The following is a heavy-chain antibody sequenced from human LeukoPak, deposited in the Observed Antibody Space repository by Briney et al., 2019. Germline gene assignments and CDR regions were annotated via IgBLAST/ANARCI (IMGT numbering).Heavy chain of an antibody. Sequence: GASVTVSCKVSGYTLTELSMHWVRQAPGKGLEWMGGFDPEDGETIYAQKFQGRVTMTEDTSTDTAYMELSSLRSEDTAVYYCARGITFGGVIVNVFDIWGQGTMVTVSS. V-gene: IGHV1-24*01. J-gene: IGHJ3*02. CDR3: ARGITFGGVIVNVFDI. CDR1: GYTLTELS. D-gene: IGHD3-16*02. CDR2: FDPEDGET.